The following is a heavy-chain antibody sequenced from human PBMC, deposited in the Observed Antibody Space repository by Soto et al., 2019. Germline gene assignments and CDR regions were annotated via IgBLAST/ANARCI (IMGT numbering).Heavy chain of an antibody. J-gene: IGHJ4*02. CDR1: GYTFTSYG. V-gene: IGHV1-18*01. CDR2: ISAYNGNT. D-gene: IGHD1-26*01. Sequence: ASVKVSCKASGYTFTSYGISWVRQAPGQGLEWMGWISAYNGNTNYAQKLQGRVTMTTDTSTSTAYMELRSLRSDDTAVYYCARGKRKSQWELLPYFDYWGKGTLGTVSS. CDR3: ARGKRKSQWELLPYFDY.